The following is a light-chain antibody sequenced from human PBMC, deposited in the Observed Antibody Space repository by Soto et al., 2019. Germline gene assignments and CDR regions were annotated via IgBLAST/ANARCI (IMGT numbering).Light chain of an antibody. J-gene: IGKJ4*01. CDR1: QSLSSGF. V-gene: IGKV3-20*01. CDR2: GAS. Sequence: EIVLTQSPGTLSLSPGERATRSCRASQSLSSGFLAWYQHKPGQAPRLLIYGASSRATGIPDRFSGSGSGTDFTLSISRLEPEDFAVYYCQQYGNSPPTFGGGTQVEIK. CDR3: QQYGNSPPT.